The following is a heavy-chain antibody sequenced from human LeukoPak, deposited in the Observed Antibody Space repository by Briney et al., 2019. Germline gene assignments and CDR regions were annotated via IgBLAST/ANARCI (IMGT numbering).Heavy chain of an antibody. D-gene: IGHD3-22*01. CDR3: ARARYYYDSSGYLXDAFDI. V-gene: IGHV4-39*01. J-gene: IGHJ3*02. CDR2: IYYSGST. Sequence: SETLSLTCTVSGGSISSSSYYWGWIRQPPGKGLEWIGSIYYSGSTYYNPSLKSRVTISVDTSKNQFSLKLSSVTAADTAVYYCARARYYYDSSGYLXDAFDIWGQGXMXTXSS. CDR1: GGSISSSSYY.